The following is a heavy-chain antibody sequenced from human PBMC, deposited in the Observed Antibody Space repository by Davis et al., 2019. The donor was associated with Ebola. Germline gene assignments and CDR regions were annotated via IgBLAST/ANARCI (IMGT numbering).Heavy chain of an antibody. CDR1: GFTFSSYA. V-gene: IGHV3-23*01. J-gene: IGHJ4*02. CDR2: ISGSGGST. Sequence: GESLKISCAASGFTFSSYAMSWVRQAPGKGLEWVSAISGSGGSTYYADSVKGRFTISRDNSKNTLYLQMNSLRAEDTAVYYCAKQKAVPQLDYWGQGTLATVSS. CDR3: AKQKAVPQLDY. D-gene: IGHD6-19*01.